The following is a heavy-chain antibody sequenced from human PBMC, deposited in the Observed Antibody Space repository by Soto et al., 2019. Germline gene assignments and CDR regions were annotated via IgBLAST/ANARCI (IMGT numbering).Heavy chain of an antibody. J-gene: IGHJ4*02. Sequence: EVQLLESGGGLVQPGGSLRLSCAASGFPFGSHAMSWVRQAPGKGLEWVSLVSGNGGTTNYADSGKGRCTISRDNSQKTLDLEMNSLRAEDTAIYYCAKGKAHTLFGVDTLFDYWGQGTLVTVSS. CDR3: AKGKAHTLFGVDTLFDY. V-gene: IGHV3-23*01. CDR2: VSGNGGTT. D-gene: IGHD3-3*01. CDR1: GFPFGSHA.